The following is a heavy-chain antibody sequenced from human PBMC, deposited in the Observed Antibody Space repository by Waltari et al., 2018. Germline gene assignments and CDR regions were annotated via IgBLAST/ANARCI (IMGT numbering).Heavy chain of an antibody. Sequence: QLQLQESGPGLVKPSETLSLTCTVSGGSISSSSYYWGWIRQPPGKGLEWIGSIDYSGSTYYNPSLKSRVTISVDTSKNQFSLKLSSVNAADTAVYYCARRGVVPPRGFDYWGQGTLVTVSS. J-gene: IGHJ4*02. V-gene: IGHV4-39*01. CDR3: ARRGVVPPRGFDY. CDR2: IDYSGST. CDR1: GGSISSSSYY. D-gene: IGHD2-2*01.